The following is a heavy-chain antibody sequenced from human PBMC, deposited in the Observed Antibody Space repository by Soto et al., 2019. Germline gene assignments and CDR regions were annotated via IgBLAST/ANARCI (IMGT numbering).Heavy chain of an antibody. Sequence: QVQLVGSGGGVVQPGRYLRLSCAASGFTFSSYAMHWVRQAPGKGLEWVAVISYDGSNKYYADSVKGRFTISRDNSKTTLYLQLNSLRGEDTDVYYCARGFGVGDYLSYYYYHYGMDVWGQGTTVTVSS. J-gene: IGHJ6*02. CDR3: ARGFGVGDYLSYYYYHYGMDV. CDR1: GFTFSSYA. V-gene: IGHV3-30-3*01. CDR2: ISYDGSNK. D-gene: IGHD4-17*01.